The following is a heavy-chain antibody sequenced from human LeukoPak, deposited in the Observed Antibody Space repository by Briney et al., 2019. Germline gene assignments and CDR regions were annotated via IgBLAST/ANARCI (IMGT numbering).Heavy chain of an antibody. CDR2: ISYDGRNK. CDR1: GFTFSSYG. Sequence: GGSLRLSCAASGFTFSSYGMHWVRQAPGKGLEWVAVISYDGRNKYYADSVKGRFTISRDNSKNTLYLQMNSLRAKDTAVYYCAKDRYSYAYEYFDCWGQGTLVTVSS. J-gene: IGHJ4*02. V-gene: IGHV3-30*18. D-gene: IGHD5-18*01. CDR3: AKDRYSYAYEYFDC.